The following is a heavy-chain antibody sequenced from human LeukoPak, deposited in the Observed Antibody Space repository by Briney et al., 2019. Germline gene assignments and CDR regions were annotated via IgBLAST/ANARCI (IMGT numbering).Heavy chain of an antibody. Sequence: PGGSLRLSCAASAFTFSSYAMSWVRQARGDGLEWVSAISGSGGSTYYADSVKGRFTISRDNSKNPLYLQMNSLRAEDTAVYYCAKSLFTSAAGTGRAFHIWGQGTRVTVSS. J-gene: IGHJ3*02. V-gene: IGHV3-23*01. CDR1: AFTFSSYA. CDR2: ISGSGGST. CDR3: AKSLFTSAAGTGRAFHI. D-gene: IGHD6-13*01.